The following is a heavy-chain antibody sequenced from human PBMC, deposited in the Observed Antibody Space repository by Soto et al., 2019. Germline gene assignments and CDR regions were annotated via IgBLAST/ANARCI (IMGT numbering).Heavy chain of an antibody. CDR2: TYFRSKWSN. J-gene: IGHJ6*02. CDR3: AKGLLDFYYDGMDV. V-gene: IGHV6-1*01. CDR1: GDTVFSNGAA. D-gene: IGHD2-15*01. Sequence: SQTLSLTCAISGDTVFSNGAAWNWIRQSPSRGLEWLGRTYFRSKWSNDYALSVKSRISTNPDTFKNQFSLQLNSVTPEDTAVYYCAKGLLDFYYDGMDVWGQGTTVTVSS.